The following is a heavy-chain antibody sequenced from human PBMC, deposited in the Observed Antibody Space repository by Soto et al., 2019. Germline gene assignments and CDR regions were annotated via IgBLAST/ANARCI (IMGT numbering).Heavy chain of an antibody. CDR3: AREPATAKPEGVDF. J-gene: IGHJ4*02. D-gene: IGHD1-1*01. Sequence: ASVKVSCKASGYTFTDYYIHWVRQAPGQGLEWMGWINPNSGGTKYAPKFQGGVTMTRDTSITTAYMELSRLRSGDTAVYYCAREPATAKPEGVDFWGQGTLVTVSS. CDR1: GYTFTDYY. V-gene: IGHV1-2*02. CDR2: INPNSGGT.